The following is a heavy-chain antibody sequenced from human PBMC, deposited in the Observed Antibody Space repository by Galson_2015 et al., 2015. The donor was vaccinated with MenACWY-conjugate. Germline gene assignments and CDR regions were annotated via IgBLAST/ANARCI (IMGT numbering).Heavy chain of an antibody. CDR2: IYPGDSDT. CDR3: ARLPGQYYYDSSGYVFDY. D-gene: IGHD3-22*01. Sequence: QSGAEVKKPGESLKISCKGSGYSFTSYWIGWVRQMPGKGLEWMGIIYPGDSDTRYSSSFQGQVTISADKSISTAYLQWSSLKASDTAMYYCARLPGQYYYDSSGYVFDYWGQGTLVTVSS. J-gene: IGHJ4*02. CDR1: GYSFTSYW. V-gene: IGHV5-51*01.